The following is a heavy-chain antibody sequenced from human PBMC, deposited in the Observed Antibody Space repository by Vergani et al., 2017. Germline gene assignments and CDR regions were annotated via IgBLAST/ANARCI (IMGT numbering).Heavy chain of an antibody. CDR1: GYSFTSYW. Sequence: EVQLVQSGAEVKKPGESLKISCKGSGYSFTSYWIGWVRQMPGKGLEWMGIIYPGDSDTRYSPSFQGQVTISADKSISTAYLQWSSLKASDTAMYYCARKYSNYASTWALDIWGQGTMVTVSS. V-gene: IGHV5-51*03. J-gene: IGHJ3*02. D-gene: IGHD4-11*01. CDR2: IYPGDSDT. CDR3: ARKYSNYASTWALDI.